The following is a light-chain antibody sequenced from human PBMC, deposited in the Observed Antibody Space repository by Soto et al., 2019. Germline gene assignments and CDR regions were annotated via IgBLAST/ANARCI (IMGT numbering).Light chain of an antibody. CDR3: RSYRSSTSFVV. V-gene: IGLV2-14*01. CDR2: EVS. Sequence: QSALTQPASVSGSPGQSITISCTGTSSDIGGYNYVSWYQQHPGNAPKVVIYEVSNRPVAVTNRFSAAKSGNTASLIISGLQADDEADYFCRSYRSSTSFVVFGSGTKVT. CDR1: SSDIGGYNY. J-gene: IGLJ1*01.